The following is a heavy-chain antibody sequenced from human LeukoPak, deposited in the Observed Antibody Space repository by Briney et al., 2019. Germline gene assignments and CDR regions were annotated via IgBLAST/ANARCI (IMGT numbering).Heavy chain of an antibody. CDR1: GFTFSNYA. CDR2: IRYDGSYK. J-gene: IGHJ4*02. V-gene: IGHV3-30*02. D-gene: IGHD6-13*01. CDR3: ARESRYSSSWYAPNDY. Sequence: GGSLRLSCAASGFTFSNYAMHWVRQAPGKGLEWVAFIRYDGSYKYYADSVKGRFTISRDNSKNTLYLQMNSLRAEDTAVYYCARESRYSSSWYAPNDYWGQGTLVTVSS.